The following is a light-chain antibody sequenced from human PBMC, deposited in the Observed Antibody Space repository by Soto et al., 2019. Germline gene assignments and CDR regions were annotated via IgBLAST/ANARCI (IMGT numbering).Light chain of an antibody. V-gene: IGLV3-21*02. CDR3: QVWDTSNDHVV. Sequence: SYELTQPPSVSVAPGQTARITCGGNNIGSKTVHWYQQKPGQAPVLVVYDDIERPSGIPKRFSGSNAGSTATLTIGRVEAGDEADYYCQVWDTSNDHVVFGGGTKVTVL. CDR1: NIGSKT. CDR2: DDI. J-gene: IGLJ2*01.